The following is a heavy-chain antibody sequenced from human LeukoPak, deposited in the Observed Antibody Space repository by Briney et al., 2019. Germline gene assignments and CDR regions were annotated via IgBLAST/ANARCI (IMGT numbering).Heavy chain of an antibody. CDR2: ISGGGGST. Sequence: PGGSLRLSCAASGFTFSNYDMTWVRQAPGKGLEWVSSISGGGGSTNYADSVKGRFTISRDNSKNTLYLQMNSLRAEDTAVYYCAIPVVSGDYWGQGTLVTASS. J-gene: IGHJ4*02. V-gene: IGHV3-23*01. CDR3: AIPVVSGDY. CDR1: GFTFSNYD. D-gene: IGHD5/OR15-5a*01.